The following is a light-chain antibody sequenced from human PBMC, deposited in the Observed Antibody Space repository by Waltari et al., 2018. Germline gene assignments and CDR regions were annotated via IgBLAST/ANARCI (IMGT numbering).Light chain of an antibody. V-gene: IGKV3-15*01. CDR3: QQYNYWYS. J-gene: IGKJ2*03. CDR2: GAS. CDR1: QSVSTN. Sequence: EVVMTQSPATLSVSPGERATLSCRASQSVSTNLAWYQQKPGQAPRLLIYGASTRAAGLPARFSGSVSGTEFTLTISSLQSEDFAVYYCQQYNYWYSFGQGTKLEMK.